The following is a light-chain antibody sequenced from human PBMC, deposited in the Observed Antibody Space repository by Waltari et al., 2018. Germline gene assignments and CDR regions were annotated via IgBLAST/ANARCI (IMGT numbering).Light chain of an antibody. CDR2: WAS. V-gene: IGKV4-1*01. CDR1: ESVLYRSNNENN. Sequence: DIVMTQSPASLAVSPVERATISCKTSESVLYRSNNENNLAWYQQKPGHPRRLPLYWASTRESGVPDRFIGSGSETDFTLTVTSLQAEDVAVYYCQQYYNTPLTFGGGTKVEVK. J-gene: IGKJ4*01. CDR3: QQYYNTPLT.